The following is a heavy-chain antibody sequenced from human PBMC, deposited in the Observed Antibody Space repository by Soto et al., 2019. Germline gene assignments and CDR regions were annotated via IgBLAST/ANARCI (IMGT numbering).Heavy chain of an antibody. J-gene: IGHJ4*02. D-gene: IGHD6-19*01. CDR2: ISHSGST. V-gene: IGHV4-30-2*01. CDR1: GGSISSGGYS. CDR3: ARGGLLPDY. Sequence: SETLSLTCAVSGGSISSGGYSWGWIRQPPGKGLEWIGYISHSGSTYYNPSLKSRVTISVDRSKNQFFLKLSSVTAADTAVYYCARGGLLPDYWGQGTLVTVSS.